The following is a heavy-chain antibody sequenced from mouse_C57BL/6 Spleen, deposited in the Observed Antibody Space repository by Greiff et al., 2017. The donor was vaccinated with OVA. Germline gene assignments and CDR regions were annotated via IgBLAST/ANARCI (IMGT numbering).Heavy chain of an antibody. Sequence: QVQLQQPGAELVKPGASVKLSCKASGYTFTSYWMHWVKQRPGQGLEWIGDIYPGSGSTNYNEKFKSKATLTVDTSSSTAYMQLSSLTSEDSAVYYCALITTVGYYAMDYWGQGTSVTVSS. D-gene: IGHD1-1*01. V-gene: IGHV1-55*01. CDR1: GYTFTSYW. CDR3: ALITTVGYYAMDY. CDR2: IYPGSGST. J-gene: IGHJ4*01.